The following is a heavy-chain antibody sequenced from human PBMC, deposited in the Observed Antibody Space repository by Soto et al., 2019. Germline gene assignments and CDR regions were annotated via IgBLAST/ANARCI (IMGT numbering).Heavy chain of an antibody. D-gene: IGHD3-3*01. CDR2: INAGNGNT. Sequence: GASVKVSCKASGYTFTSYAMHWVRQAPGQRLEWMGWINAGNGNTKYSQKFQGRVTITRDTSASTAYVELSSLRSEDTAVYYCARINDRGYDFWSPPQDAFDIWGQGTMVTVSS. V-gene: IGHV1-3*01. CDR1: GYTFTSYA. J-gene: IGHJ3*02. CDR3: ARINDRGYDFWSPPQDAFDI.